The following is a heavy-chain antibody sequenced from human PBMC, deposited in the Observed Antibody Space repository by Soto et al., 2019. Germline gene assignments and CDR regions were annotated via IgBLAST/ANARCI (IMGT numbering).Heavy chain of an antibody. CDR2: VYPSDSDV. J-gene: IGHJ6*02. D-gene: IGHD3-16*01. V-gene: IGHV5-51*01. CDR3: ARRITSSYGMDV. Sequence: GESLKISCQGTGYRFSSSWIGWVRQKPGKGLEWLGNVYPSDSDVRYSPSFEGQVTISADKSISTAYLQWSSLKASDTAMYYCARRITSSYGMDVWGQGTTVTVSS. CDR1: GYRFSSSW.